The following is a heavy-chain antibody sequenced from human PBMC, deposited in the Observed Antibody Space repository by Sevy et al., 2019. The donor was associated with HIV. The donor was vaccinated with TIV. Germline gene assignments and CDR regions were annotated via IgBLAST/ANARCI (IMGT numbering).Heavy chain of an antibody. J-gene: IGHJ4*02. CDR3: ARGLAAALLGH. CDR1: GGSIRSGDYY. Sequence: SETLSLTCTVSGGSIRSGDYYWTWVRQHPGKGLEWIGYIYYNGNTYYSPSLRRRVTMSVDTSKNQFSLKLTSATAADTAVYYCARGLAAALLGHWGQGTLVTVSS. D-gene: IGHD6-13*01. V-gene: IGHV4-31*03. CDR2: IYYNGNT.